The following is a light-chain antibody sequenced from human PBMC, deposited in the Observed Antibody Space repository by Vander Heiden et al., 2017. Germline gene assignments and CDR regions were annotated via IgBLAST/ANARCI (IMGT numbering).Light chain of an antibody. J-gene: IGKJ4*01. Sequence: DIQMTQSPSSVSASVGDRVTITCRASQDIASWLAWYQQKPGKAPNLLIYAASSLQGGVPSRFSGSGSGKDFTLTISSLQPEDFATYYCQQANSFPLTFDGGTKVEIK. CDR3: QQANSFPLT. V-gene: IGKV1-12*01. CDR1: QDIASW. CDR2: AAS.